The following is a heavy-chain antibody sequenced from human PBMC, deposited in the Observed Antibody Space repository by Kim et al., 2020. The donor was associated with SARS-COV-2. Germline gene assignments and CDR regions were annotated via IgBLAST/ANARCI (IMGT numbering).Heavy chain of an antibody. Sequence: ASVKVSCKASGYTFTSYYMHWVRQAPGQGLEWMGIINPSGGSTSYAQKFQGRVTMTRDTSTSTVYMELSSLRSEDTAVYYCARDLKNNVRFNRGDSTLDYWGQGTLVTVSS. CDR1: GYTFTSYY. J-gene: IGHJ4*02. CDR2: INPSGGST. CDR3: ARDLKNNVRFNRGDSTLDY. V-gene: IGHV1-46*01. D-gene: IGHD2-21*02.